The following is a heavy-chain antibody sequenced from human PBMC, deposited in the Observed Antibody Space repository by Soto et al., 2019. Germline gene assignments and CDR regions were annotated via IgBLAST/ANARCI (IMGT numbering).Heavy chain of an antibody. CDR1: GDSISSSSYY. CDR2: MFYNGNT. Sequence: SETLSLTCTVSGDSISSSSYYWAWIRQPPGKGLEWIGSMFYNGNTYYSPSLTGRVTISVDTSKNQFSLKLSSVTAADTAVYYCARDRAYAYFDYWGQGTLVTVSS. D-gene: IGHD2-2*01. V-gene: IGHV4-39*07. J-gene: IGHJ4*02. CDR3: ARDRAYAYFDY.